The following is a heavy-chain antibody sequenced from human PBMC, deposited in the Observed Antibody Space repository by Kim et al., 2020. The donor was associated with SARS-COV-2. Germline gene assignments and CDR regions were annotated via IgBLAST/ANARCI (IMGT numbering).Heavy chain of an antibody. CDR1: GGSISSGGYY. CDR2: IYYSGST. D-gene: IGHD3-16*01. V-gene: IGHV4-31*03. CDR3: ARDALRLKSDV. J-gene: IGHJ6*02. Sequence: SETLSLTCTVSGGSISSGGYYWSWIRQHPGKGLEWIGYIYYSGSTYYNPSLKSRVTISVDTSKNQFSLKLSSVTAADTAVYYCARDALRLKSDVWGQGTTVTVSS.